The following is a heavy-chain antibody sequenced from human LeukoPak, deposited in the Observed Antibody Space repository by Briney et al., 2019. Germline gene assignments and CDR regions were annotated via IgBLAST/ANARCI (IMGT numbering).Heavy chain of an antibody. CDR1: GYTFTNCD. CDR3: ARGPDYSSGTDY. J-gene: IGHJ4*02. V-gene: IGHV1-8*01. CDR2: MNPNSGNT. D-gene: IGHD6-19*01. Sequence: ASVKVSCKTSGYTFTNCDINWVRQATGQGLEWMGWMNPNSGNTGYAQKFQGRVTMTRNTSISTAYMELSSLRSEDTAVYYCARGPDYSSGTDYWGQGTLVTVSS.